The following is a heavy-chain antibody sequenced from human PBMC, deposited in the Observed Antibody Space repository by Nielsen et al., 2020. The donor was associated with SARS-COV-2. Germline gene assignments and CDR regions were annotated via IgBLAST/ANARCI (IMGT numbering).Heavy chain of an antibody. CDR3: VRDYYDSSGYSHFDY. J-gene: IGHJ4*02. D-gene: IGHD3-22*01. V-gene: IGHV3-33*01. Sequence: GESLKISCAASGFTFSSYGMHWVRQAPGKGLEWVAVIWYDGSNKYYADSVKGRFTISRDNSKNTLYLQMNSLRAEDTAVYYCVRDYYDSSGYSHFDYWGQGTLVTVSS. CDR1: GFTFSSYG. CDR2: IWYDGSNK.